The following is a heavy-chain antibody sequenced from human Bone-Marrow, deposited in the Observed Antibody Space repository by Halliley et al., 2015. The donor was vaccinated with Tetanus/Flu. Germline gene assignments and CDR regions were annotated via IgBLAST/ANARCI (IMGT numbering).Heavy chain of an antibody. CDR1: GGSFSGYD. Sequence: TLSLTCAIYGGSFSGYDWSFIRQSPGKGLEWIGETNDSETTNYNPSLKSRVTISVDTSKNQFSLRLNSVTAADTGVYYCARGPSRLPANHYGLDVWGQGSTVTVSS. CDR2: TNDSETT. V-gene: IGHV4-34*01. J-gene: IGHJ6*02. CDR3: ARGPSRLPANHYGLDV. D-gene: IGHD2-21*01.